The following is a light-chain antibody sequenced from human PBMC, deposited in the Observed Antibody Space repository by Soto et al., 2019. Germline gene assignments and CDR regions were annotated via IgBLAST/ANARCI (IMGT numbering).Light chain of an antibody. J-gene: IGLJ1*01. CDR1: DSNIGSNS. Sequence: QSVLTQPPSASGTAGQVVTISCSGGDSNIGSNSVYWYQHLPRMAPKLLIYYNNQRHSGVPDRFSGSRSGTSASLAIVGLRSEDEAVYYCAAWDASLSACVFGNGTKV. CDR2: YNN. CDR3: AAWDASLSACV. V-gene: IGLV1-47*02.